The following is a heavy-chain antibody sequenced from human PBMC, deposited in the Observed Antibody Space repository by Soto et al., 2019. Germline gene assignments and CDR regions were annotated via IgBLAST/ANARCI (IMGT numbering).Heavy chain of an antibody. J-gene: IGHJ4*02. V-gene: IGHV3-23*01. Sequence: GGSLRLSXAASGFTFSSYAMSWVRQAPGKGLEWVSAISGSGGSTYYADSVKGRFTISRDNSKNTLYLQMNSLRAEDTAVYYCDVTTVTTWVFDYWGQGTLVTVSS. CDR3: DVTTVTTWVFDY. CDR2: ISGSGGST. CDR1: GFTFSSYA. D-gene: IGHD4-17*01.